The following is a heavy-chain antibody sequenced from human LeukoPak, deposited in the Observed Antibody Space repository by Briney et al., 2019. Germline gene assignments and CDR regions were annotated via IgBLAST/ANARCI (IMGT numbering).Heavy chain of an antibody. CDR3: ARGRRDGYTLYYMDV. CDR2: IYYSGST. J-gene: IGHJ6*03. Sequence: SETLSLTCTVSGGSITSSSYYWGWIRQPPGKGLEWIGSIYYSGSTYYNPSVKSRVTISVDTSKNQFSLKLSSVTAAGTAVYYCARGRRDGYTLYYMDVWAKGTTVTISS. V-gene: IGHV4-39*01. D-gene: IGHD5-24*01. CDR1: GGSITSSSYY.